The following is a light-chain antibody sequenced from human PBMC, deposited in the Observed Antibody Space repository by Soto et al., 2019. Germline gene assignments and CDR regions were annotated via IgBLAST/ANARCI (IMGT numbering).Light chain of an antibody. CDR1: SSNIGRTY. V-gene: IGLV1-47*01. CDR2: RNV. CDR3: AAWDDSLSAYV. J-gene: IGLJ1*01. Sequence: QSVLTQPPSASGTPGQRVTISCSGSSSNIGRTYVYWFQHLPGTAPKLLIYRNVQRPSGVPDRFSGSKSGTSASLAISGLRSEDEADYYCAAWDDSLSAYVFGTGTKLTVL.